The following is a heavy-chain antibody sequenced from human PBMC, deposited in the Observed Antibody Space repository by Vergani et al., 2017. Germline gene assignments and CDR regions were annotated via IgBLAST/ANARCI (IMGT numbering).Heavy chain of an antibody. CDR2: INPSGGT. CDR1: GYTFTNYY. V-gene: IGHV1-2*02. CDR3: ARVEGEPGQQGTVYCCFGMEV. Sequence: QVLLVQSGAEVKKPGASVRASCKPSGYTFTNYYIHWVRQAPGQGLEWMGIINPSGGTNYAQKCQGRVTLTRDTSISTAYMGLSRLRSDDTAVYYCARVEGEPGQQGTVYCCFGMEVGGQETTVTVSS. J-gene: IGHJ6*02. D-gene: IGHD1-14*01.